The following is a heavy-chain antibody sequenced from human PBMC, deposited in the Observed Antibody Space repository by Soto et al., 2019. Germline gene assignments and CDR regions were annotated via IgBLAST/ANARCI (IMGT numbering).Heavy chain of an antibody. J-gene: IGHJ3*02. Sequence: GASAKVSCKASRYTFTSYAMHWVRQAHGQRLEWMGWINAGNGNTKYSQKFQGRVTITRDTSASTAYMELSSLRSEDTAVYYCAEDRAYYYGSGLFNAFDIWGQGTMVTVSS. CDR2: INAGNGNT. D-gene: IGHD3-10*01. CDR1: RYTFTSYA. CDR3: AEDRAYYYGSGLFNAFDI. V-gene: IGHV1-3*01.